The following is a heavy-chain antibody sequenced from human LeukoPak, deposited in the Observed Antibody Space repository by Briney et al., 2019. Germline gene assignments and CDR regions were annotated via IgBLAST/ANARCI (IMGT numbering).Heavy chain of an antibody. CDR3: ARIYDSMDWFDP. D-gene: IGHD3-16*01. Sequence: SETLSLTCTVSGGSISSYYRSWIRQPPGKGLEWIGYIYYSGSTNYNPSLKSRVTISVDTSKNQFSLKLSSVTAADTAVYYCARIYDSMDWFDPWGQGTLVTVSS. CDR1: GGSISSYY. J-gene: IGHJ5*02. V-gene: IGHV4-59*01. CDR2: IYYSGST.